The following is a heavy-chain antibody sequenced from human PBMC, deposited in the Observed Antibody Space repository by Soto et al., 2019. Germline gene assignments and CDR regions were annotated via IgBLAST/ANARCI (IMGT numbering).Heavy chain of an antibody. Sequence: SETLSLTCTVSGGSISSGGYYWSWIRQHPGKGLEWIGNIYYSGSTYYNPSLKSRVTISVDTSKNQFSLKLNSMTAADTAVYYCARRSSSWYSFDHWGQGTLVTVSS. CDR3: ARRSSSWYSFDH. CDR2: IYYSGST. CDR1: GGSISSGGYY. J-gene: IGHJ4*02. D-gene: IGHD6-13*01. V-gene: IGHV4-31*03.